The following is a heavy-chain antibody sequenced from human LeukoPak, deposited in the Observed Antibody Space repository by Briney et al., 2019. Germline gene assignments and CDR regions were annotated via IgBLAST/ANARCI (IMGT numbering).Heavy chain of an antibody. CDR2: ISYDGSNK. CDR1: GFTFSSYG. V-gene: IGHV3-30*18. D-gene: IGHD3-22*01. CDR3: AKDSMIDQYFQH. Sequence: PGGSLRLSCAASGFTFSSYGMHWVRQAPGKGLEWVAVISYDGSNKYYADSVKGRFTISRDNSKNTLYLQMNSLGAEDTAVYYCAKDSMIDQYFQHWGQGTLVTVSS. J-gene: IGHJ1*01.